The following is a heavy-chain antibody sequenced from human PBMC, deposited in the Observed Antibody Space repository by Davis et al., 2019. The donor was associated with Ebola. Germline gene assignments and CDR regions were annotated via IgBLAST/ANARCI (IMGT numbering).Heavy chain of an antibody. CDR2: ISVYNGNT. Sequence: AASVKVSCKASGYIFTNYGINWVRQAPGQGLEWMGWISVYNGNTKYAQKLQGRVTMTTDTSTGTAYMELRSLRSDDTAVYFCARTSIVGTTTTASDIWGQGTKVTVSS. CDR1: GYIFTNYG. CDR3: ARTSIVGTTTTASDI. D-gene: IGHD1-26*01. V-gene: IGHV1-18*01. J-gene: IGHJ3*02.